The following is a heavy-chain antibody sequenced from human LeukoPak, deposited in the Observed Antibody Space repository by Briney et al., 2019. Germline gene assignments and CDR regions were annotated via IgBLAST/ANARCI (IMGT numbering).Heavy chain of an antibody. CDR2: IKQDGSEK. CDR3: ARAISGSNLFDN. Sequence: GGSLRLSCAASGFTFSSFWMSWVRQAPGKGLEWVANIKQDGSEKYYVDSVKGRFSISRDNAKNSLYLQMNSLRAEDTAVYYCARAISGSNLFDNWGQGTLVTVSS. V-gene: IGHV3-7*01. D-gene: IGHD3-10*01. CDR1: GFTFSSFW. J-gene: IGHJ4*02.